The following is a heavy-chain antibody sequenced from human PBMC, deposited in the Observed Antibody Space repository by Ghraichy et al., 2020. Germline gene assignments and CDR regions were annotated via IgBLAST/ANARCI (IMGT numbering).Heavy chain of an antibody. CDR3: ARDTGDCSSTSCYWFYYYYGMDV. CDR2: IWYDGSNK. D-gene: IGHD2-2*01. Sequence: GESLRLSCAASGFTFSSYGMHWVRQAPGKGLEWVAVIWYDGSNKYYADSVKGRFTISRDNSKNTLYLQMNSLRAEDTAVYYCARDTGDCSSTSCYWFYYYYGMDVWGQGTTVTVSS. J-gene: IGHJ6*02. CDR1: GFTFSSYG. V-gene: IGHV3-33*01.